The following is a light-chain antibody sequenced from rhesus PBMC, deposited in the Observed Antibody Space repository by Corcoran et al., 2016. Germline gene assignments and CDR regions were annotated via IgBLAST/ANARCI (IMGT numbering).Light chain of an antibody. Sequence: ETVVTQSPATLSLSPGERATLSCRASQSVSSSLAWYQQKPEQAPRLLIDGAASRATGIPDRFSGSGCGTDFTLPISSLEPEDFAVYYCQQYSNWPFTFGPGTKLDIK. CDR2: GAA. V-gene: IGKV3-42*02. CDR3: QQYSNWPFT. CDR1: QSVSSS. J-gene: IGKJ3*01.